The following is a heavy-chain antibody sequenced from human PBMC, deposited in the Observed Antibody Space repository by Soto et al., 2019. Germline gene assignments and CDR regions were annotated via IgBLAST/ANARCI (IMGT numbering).Heavy chain of an antibody. CDR1: GFTLSRHT. CDR2: IGSRTSDI. D-gene: IGHD3-22*01. Sequence: GGSLRLCCAASGFTLSRHTMNWVRQAPGKGLEWVSFIGSRTSDIYYADSVKGRFTISRDNAKNSLYLDLTRLRAEDTAVYFCVRDYYDTSGYPNTFDMWRQGTMVTASS. CDR3: VRDYYDTSGYPNTFDM. V-gene: IGHV3-21*01. J-gene: IGHJ3*02.